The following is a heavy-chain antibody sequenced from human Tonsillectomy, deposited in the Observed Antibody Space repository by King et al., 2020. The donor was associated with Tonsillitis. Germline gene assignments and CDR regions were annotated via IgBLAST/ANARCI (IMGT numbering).Heavy chain of an antibody. V-gene: IGHV4-59*01. D-gene: IGHD4-23*01. CDR1: GGSISSYY. Sequence: QLQESGPGLVEPSETLSLTCTVSGGSISSYYWNWIRQPPGQGLEWIGFIYYSWSTNYSPSPQSRVTISLDTSKNHFSLRLSSVTAADTAVYYCARVGNPYWYFDLWGRGTLVTVSS. CDR3: ARVGNPYWYFDL. J-gene: IGHJ2*01. CDR2: IYYSWST.